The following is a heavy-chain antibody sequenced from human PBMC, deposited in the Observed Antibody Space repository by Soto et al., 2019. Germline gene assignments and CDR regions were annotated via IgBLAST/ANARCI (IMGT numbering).Heavy chain of an antibody. V-gene: IGHV4-30-2*01. Sequence: QLQLQESGSGLVKPSQTLPLTCAVSGGSISSGGYSWSWIRQPPGKGLEWIGYIYHSGSTYYNPSLKSRVTISVDRSKNQFSLKLSSVTAADTAVYYCASNRGGYSGFDHYYWGQGTLVTVSS. D-gene: IGHD5-12*01. CDR2: IYHSGST. J-gene: IGHJ4*02. CDR3: ASNRGGYSGFDHYY. CDR1: GGSISSGGYS.